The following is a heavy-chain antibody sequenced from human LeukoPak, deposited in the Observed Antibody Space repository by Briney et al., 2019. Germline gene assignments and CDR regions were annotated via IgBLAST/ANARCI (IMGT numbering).Heavy chain of an antibody. Sequence: GGSLRLSCAASGFTFSSYWMSWVRQAPGKGLEWVANIKQDGSEKYYVDSVKGRFTISRDNAKNSLYLQMNSLRAEDTAVYYCGRGKSVVRGLIGYWGQGTLVTVSS. CDR2: IKQDGSEK. D-gene: IGHD3-10*01. CDR1: GFTFSSYW. CDR3: GRGKSVVRGLIGY. V-gene: IGHV3-7*01. J-gene: IGHJ4*02.